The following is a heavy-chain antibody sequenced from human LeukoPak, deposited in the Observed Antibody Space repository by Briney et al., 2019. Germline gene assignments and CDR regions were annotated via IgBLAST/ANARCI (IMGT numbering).Heavy chain of an antibody. CDR2: ISGSGGST. CDR3: AKNGYCSGGSCYSGWFDP. CDR1: GFTFSSYA. J-gene: IGHJ5*02. Sequence: PGGSLRLSCAASGFTFSSYAMSWVRQAPGKGLEWVSAISGSGGSTYYADSVKGRFTTSRDNSKNTLYLQMNSLRAEDTAVYYCAKNGYCSGGSCYSGWFDPWGQGTLVTVSS. D-gene: IGHD2-15*01. V-gene: IGHV3-23*01.